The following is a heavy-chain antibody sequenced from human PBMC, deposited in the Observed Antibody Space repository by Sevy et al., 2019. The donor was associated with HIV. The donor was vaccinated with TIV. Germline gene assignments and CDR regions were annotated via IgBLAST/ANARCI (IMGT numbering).Heavy chain of an antibody. CDR3: ARLFYGPADY. D-gene: IGHD3-10*01. CDR1: GFTFTSYW. CDR2: INLDGSET. Sequence: GGSLRLSCAASGFTFTSYWMSWVRQAPGKGLEWLATINLDGSETFYVDSVKGRFTISRHNPRKSVYLQMTSLSAEDTAVYYCARLFYGPADYWGQGTLVTVSS. J-gene: IGHJ4*02. V-gene: IGHV3-7*01.